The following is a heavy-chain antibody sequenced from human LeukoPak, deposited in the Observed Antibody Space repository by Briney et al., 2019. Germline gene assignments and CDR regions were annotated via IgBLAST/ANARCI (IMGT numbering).Heavy chain of an antibody. CDR3: ATHRPLDYGSGSYSYFDY. J-gene: IGHJ4*02. CDR1: GGSISSSSYY. Sequence: PSETLSLTCTVSGGSISSSSYYWGWIRQPPGKGLEWIGSIYYSGSTYYNPSLKSRVTISVDTSKNQFSLKLSSVTAADTAVYYCATHRPLDYGSGSYSYFDYWGQGTLVTVSS. CDR2: IYYSGST. V-gene: IGHV4-39*01. D-gene: IGHD3-10*01.